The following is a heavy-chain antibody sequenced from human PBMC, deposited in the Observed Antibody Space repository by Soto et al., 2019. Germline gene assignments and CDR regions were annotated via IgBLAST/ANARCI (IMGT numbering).Heavy chain of an antibody. V-gene: IGHV1-18*01. Sequence: QVQLVQSGAEVKKPGASVKVSCKASGYTFTSYGISWVRQAPGQGLEWMGWISAYNGNTNYAQKLQGRVTMTTDTSTRTASMELRSLRSDDTAVYYCARSLWKQLDPDDAFDIWGQGPMVTVSS. J-gene: IGHJ3*02. CDR1: GYTFTSYG. CDR3: ARSLWKQLDPDDAFDI. CDR2: ISAYNGNT. D-gene: IGHD6-13*01.